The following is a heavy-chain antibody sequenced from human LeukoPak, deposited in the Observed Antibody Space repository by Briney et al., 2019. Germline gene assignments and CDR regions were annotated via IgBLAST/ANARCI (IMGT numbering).Heavy chain of an antibody. CDR1: GYTFTSYD. D-gene: IGHD2-2*02. J-gene: IGHJ4*02. CDR3: ARGTPYCSSASCYNY. Sequence: ASVKVSCKASGYTFTSYDINWVRQAAGQGLEWMGWMNPSSANTGYAQKFQGRVTMTRNTSITTAYMELSSLTTEDTAVYYCARGTPYCSSASCYNYWGQGTLVTVSS. V-gene: IGHV1-8*01. CDR2: MNPSSANT.